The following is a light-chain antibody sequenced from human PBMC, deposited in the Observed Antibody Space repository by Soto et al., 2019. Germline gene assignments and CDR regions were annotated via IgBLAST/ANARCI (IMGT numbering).Light chain of an antibody. Sequence: IGLKLSLSSLSLTPDKRATLSFRPSQSVSSSYLAWYQQKPGQAPRLLIYGASSRATGIAARFSGSGSGTDFTLTISRLEPEDFAVYCCQQYGSLRWKFCEGTKVDVK. J-gene: IGKJ1*01. CDR1: QSVSSSY. CDR2: GAS. CDR3: QQYGSLRWK. V-gene: IGKV3-20*01.